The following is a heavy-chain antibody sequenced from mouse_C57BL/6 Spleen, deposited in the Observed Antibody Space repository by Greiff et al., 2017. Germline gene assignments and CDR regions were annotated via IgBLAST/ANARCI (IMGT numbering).Heavy chain of an antibody. CDR1: GYTFTDYE. CDR2: IDPETGGT. V-gene: IGHV1-15*01. CDR3: TRPITTVVGDAMDY. D-gene: IGHD1-1*01. J-gene: IGHJ4*01. Sequence: QVQLQQSGAELVRPGASVTLSCKASGYTFTDYEMHWVKQTPVHGLEWIGAIDPETGGTAYNQKFKGKAILTADKSSSTAYMELRSLTSEDSAVYYCTRPITTVVGDAMDYWGQGTSVTVPS.